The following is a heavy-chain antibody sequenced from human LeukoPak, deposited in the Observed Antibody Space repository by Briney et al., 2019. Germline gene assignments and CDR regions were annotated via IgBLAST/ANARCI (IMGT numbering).Heavy chain of an antibody. CDR2: ISSDGSHK. J-gene: IGHJ4*02. D-gene: IGHD6-19*01. Sequence: PGGSLRLSCAASGFTFSSYAMHWVRQAPGKGLEWVAVISSDGSHKFYGDPVKGRFTISRDNSKNTLYLQMDSLRAEDTALYYCAKGGGAAVAGTIDFWGQGTLVTVSS. V-gene: IGHV3-30*18. CDR1: GFTFSSYA. CDR3: AKGGGAAVAGTIDF.